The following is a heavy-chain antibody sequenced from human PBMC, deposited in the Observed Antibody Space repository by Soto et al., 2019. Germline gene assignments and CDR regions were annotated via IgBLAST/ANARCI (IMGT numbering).Heavy chain of an antibody. J-gene: IGHJ4*02. CDR1: GGTFSSYA. V-gene: IGHV1-69*13. CDR2: IIPIFGTA. CDR3: AREYSSGWPLDY. Sequence: EASVKVSCKASGGTFSSYAISWVRQAPGQGLEWVGGIIPIFGTANYAQKFQGRVTITADESASTAYMELSSLRSEDTAVYYCAREYSSGWPLDYWGQGTLVTVSS. D-gene: IGHD6-19*01.